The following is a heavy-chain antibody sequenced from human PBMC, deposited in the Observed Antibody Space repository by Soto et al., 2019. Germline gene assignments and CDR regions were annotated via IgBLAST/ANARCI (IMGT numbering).Heavy chain of an antibody. CDR3: AREQWLVRLDY. J-gene: IGHJ4*02. CDR1: GYTFTSYG. CDR2: ISAYNGNT. D-gene: IGHD6-19*01. Sequence: ASVKVSCKASGYTFTSYGISWVRQAPGQGLEWMGWISAYNGNTNYAQKLQGRVTMTTDTSTSTAYMELRSLSYDDTAVYYCAREQWLVRLDYWGQGTLVTVSS. V-gene: IGHV1-18*01.